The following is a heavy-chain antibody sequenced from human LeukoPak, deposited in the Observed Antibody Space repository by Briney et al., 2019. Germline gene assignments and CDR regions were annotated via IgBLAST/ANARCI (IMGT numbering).Heavy chain of an antibody. V-gene: IGHV1-18*01. Sequence: ASVKVSCKASGYTFTSYGISWVRQAPGQGLEWMGWISAYNGNTNYAQKLQGRVNMTTDTSTSTAYMELRSLRSDDTAVYYWARADVKITIFGVVIIDWFDPWGQGTLVTVSS. D-gene: IGHD3-3*01. CDR1: GYTFTSYG. CDR2: ISAYNGNT. J-gene: IGHJ5*02. CDR3: ARADVKITIFGVVIIDWFDP.